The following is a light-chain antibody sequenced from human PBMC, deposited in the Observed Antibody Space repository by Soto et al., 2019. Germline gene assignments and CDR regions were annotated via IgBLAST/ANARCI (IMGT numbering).Light chain of an antibody. CDR1: QSISSW. J-gene: IGKJ1*01. CDR3: QQYISYSWT. CDR2: DAS. Sequence: DIQMTQSPSTLSASVGDRVTITCRASQSISSWLAWYQQKPGKAPKLLIYDASSLESGVPSRFSGSGSGTEFTLTITSLQPDEFATYYCQQYISYSWTFGQGTKVEIK. V-gene: IGKV1-5*01.